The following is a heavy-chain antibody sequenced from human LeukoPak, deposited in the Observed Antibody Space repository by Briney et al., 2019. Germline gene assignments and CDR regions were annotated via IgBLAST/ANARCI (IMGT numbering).Heavy chain of an antibody. CDR1: GFTFDDYG. V-gene: IGHV3-74*01. CDR2: IKSDGSST. D-gene: IGHD3-10*01. Sequence: PGGSLRLSCAASGFTFDDYGMSWVRQAPGKGLEWVSRIKSDGSSTSYADSVKGRFTISRDNAKNTLDLQMNSLRDEDTAVYYCARESGYHGSGFDPWGQGTLVTVSS. J-gene: IGHJ5*02. CDR3: ARESGYHGSGFDP.